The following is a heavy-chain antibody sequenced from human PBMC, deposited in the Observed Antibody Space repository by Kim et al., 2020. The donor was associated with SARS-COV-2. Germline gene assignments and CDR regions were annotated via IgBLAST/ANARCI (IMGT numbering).Heavy chain of an antibody. Sequence: ASVKVSCKASGYTFTSYAMNWVRQAPGQGLEWMGWINTNTGNLTYAQGFTGRFVFSLDTSVSTAYLQISSLKAEDTAVYYCARDHSVYCSGGSCQSWFDPWGQGTLVTVSS. CDR1: GYTFTSYA. CDR2: INTNTGNL. J-gene: IGHJ5*02. D-gene: IGHD2-15*01. CDR3: ARDHSVYCSGGSCQSWFDP. V-gene: IGHV7-4-1*02.